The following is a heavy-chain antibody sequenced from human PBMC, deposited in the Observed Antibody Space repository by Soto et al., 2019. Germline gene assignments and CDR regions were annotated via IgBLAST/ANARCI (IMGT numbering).Heavy chain of an antibody. CDR1: WFSLSSTRVS. CDR2: IYWDDDM. J-gene: IGHJ4*02. V-gene: IGHV2-5*02. D-gene: IGHD6-19*01. Sequence: QITLKESCPTLVKPTQTLTLTCTFSWFSLSSTRVSVGWIRQPPGKALEWLALIYWDDDMRYSPFLKSRLAITKYTSKNQVVLTMTNMDPVDTATYYCAHSVVAGLGYYFDYWGQGTLVTVSS. CDR3: AHSVVAGLGYYFDY.